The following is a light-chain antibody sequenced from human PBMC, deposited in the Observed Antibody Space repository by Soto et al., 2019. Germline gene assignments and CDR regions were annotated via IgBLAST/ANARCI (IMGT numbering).Light chain of an antibody. CDR1: SSDVGGYNY. CDR2: EVN. CDR3: CSYAGSNNVI. Sequence: QSALTQPPSASGSPGQSVTISCTGTSSDVGGYNYVSWYQQHPGKVPKVMIYEVNKRPSGVPDRFSGSKSGNTASLTVSGLQAEDEADYYCCSYAGSNNVIFGGGTKVTVL. V-gene: IGLV2-8*01. J-gene: IGLJ2*01.